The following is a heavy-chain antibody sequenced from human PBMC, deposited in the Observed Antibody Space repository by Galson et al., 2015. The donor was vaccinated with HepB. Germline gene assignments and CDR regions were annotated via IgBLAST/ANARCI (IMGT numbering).Heavy chain of an antibody. D-gene: IGHD2-2*01. CDR3: ARAPLDIVVVPAAIPGYYYGMDV. Sequence: SLRLSCAASGFTFSSYGMHWVRQAPGKGLEWVAVIWYDGSNKYYADSVKGRFTISRDNSKNTLYLQMNSLRAEDTAVYYCARAPLDIVVVPAAIPGYYYGMDVWGQGTTVTVSS. CDR2: IWYDGSNK. CDR1: GFTFSSYG. V-gene: IGHV3-33*08. J-gene: IGHJ6*02.